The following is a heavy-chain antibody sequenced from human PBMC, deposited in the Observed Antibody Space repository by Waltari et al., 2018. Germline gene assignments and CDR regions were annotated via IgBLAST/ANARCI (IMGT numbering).Heavy chain of an antibody. J-gene: IGHJ4*02. CDR2: IIPIFGTA. Sequence: QVQLVQSGAEVKKPGSSVKVSCKASGGTFSSYAISWVRQAPGQGLEWMGGIIPIFGTANDAQKFQGRVTITTDESTSTAYMELSSLRSEDTAVYYCARDRSRAGIAVAATGFDYWGQGTLVTVSS. CDR1: GGTFSSYA. CDR3: ARDRSRAGIAVAATGFDY. V-gene: IGHV1-69*05. D-gene: IGHD6-19*01.